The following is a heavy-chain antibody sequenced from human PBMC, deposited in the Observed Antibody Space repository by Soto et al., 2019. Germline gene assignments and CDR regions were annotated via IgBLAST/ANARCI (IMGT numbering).Heavy chain of an antibody. J-gene: IGHJ4*02. CDR3: ARVVWNLRTFDY. Sequence: GGSLRLSCAASGFTVSSSYMSWVRQAPGKGLEWVSIIYSEGNTDSADSVKGRFTISRDNSKNTLYLQMNSLRAEDTAVYYCARVVWNLRTFDYWGQGALVTVSS. D-gene: IGHD1-1*01. CDR2: IYSEGNT. CDR1: GFTVSSSY. V-gene: IGHV3-53*01.